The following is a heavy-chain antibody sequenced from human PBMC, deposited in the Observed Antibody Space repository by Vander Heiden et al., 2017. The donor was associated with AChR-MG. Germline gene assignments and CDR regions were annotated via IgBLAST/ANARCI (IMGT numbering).Heavy chain of an antibody. D-gene: IGHD3-10*01. Sequence: QVQLQQWGAGLLKPSETLSLTCAVYGGPFSGYYWSWIRQPPGKGLEWIGEINHSGSTNYNPSLKSRVTISVDTSKNQFSLKLSSVTAADTAVYYCARAVSRGVIINYFDYWGQGTLVTVSS. V-gene: IGHV4-34*01. CDR2: INHSGST. CDR3: ARAVSRGVIINYFDY. CDR1: GGPFSGYY. J-gene: IGHJ4*02.